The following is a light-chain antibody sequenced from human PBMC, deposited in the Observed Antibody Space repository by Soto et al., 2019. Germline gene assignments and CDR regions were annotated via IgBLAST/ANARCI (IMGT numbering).Light chain of an antibody. J-gene: IGLJ2*01. CDR1: SSDVGSHNF. CDR3: CSYAGRTTWV. V-gene: IGLV2-23*02. CDR2: EVT. Sequence: QSALTQPASVSGSPGQWITISCTGTSSDVGSHNFVSWYQQRPGKAPKLMIFEVTKRPSGVSSRFSASKSGNTASLTISGVQAEDEADYYCCSYAGRTTWVFGGGTKLTVL.